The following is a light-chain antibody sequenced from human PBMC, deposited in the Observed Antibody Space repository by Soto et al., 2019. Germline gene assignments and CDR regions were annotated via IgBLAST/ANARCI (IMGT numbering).Light chain of an antibody. J-gene: IGKJ4*01. Sequence: DIQMTQSPPSLSASVGDRVTITCRASETITDYLNWYQVKPGKAPKLLIYSASLLQPGVPSRFSSSGYGTDFTLTLSGLQHEDSATYYCQQNFSPFVTFGAGTRV. CDR2: SAS. CDR1: ETITDY. CDR3: QQNFSPFVT. V-gene: IGKV1-39*01.